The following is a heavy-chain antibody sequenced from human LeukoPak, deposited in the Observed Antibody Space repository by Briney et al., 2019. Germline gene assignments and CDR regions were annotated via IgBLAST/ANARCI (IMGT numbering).Heavy chain of an antibody. CDR2: IKQDGSEK. J-gene: IGHJ4*01. CDR1: GFTFSSYW. D-gene: IGHD3-10*01. V-gene: IGHV3-7*01. Sequence: PGGSLRLSCAASGFTFSSYWMSWVRQAPGKGLEWVANIKQDGSEKYYVDSVKGRFTISRDNAKNSLYLQMNSLRAEDTAVYYCARSEYYGSGSYYTYPDYWGHGTLVTVSS. CDR3: ARSEYYGSGSYYTYPDY.